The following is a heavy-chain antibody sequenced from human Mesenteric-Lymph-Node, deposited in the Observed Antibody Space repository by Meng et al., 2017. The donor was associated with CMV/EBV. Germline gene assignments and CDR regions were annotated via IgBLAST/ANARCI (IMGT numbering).Heavy chain of an antibody. D-gene: IGHD6-13*01. CDR1: GFTFSSYA. CDR2: ISYDGSNK. V-gene: IGHV3-30*04. Sequence: GESLKTSCAASGFTFSSYAMQWVRQAPGKGLEWVAVISYDGSNKYYADSVKGRFTISRDNSKNTLYLQMNSLRAEDTAVYYCARVWRYSSPFDYWGQGTLVTVSS. J-gene: IGHJ4*02. CDR3: ARVWRYSSPFDY.